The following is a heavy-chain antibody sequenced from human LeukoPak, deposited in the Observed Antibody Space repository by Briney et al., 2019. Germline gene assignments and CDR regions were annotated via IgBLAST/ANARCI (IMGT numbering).Heavy chain of an antibody. J-gene: IGHJ5*02. D-gene: IGHD3-10*01. CDR2: ISSSSSYI. CDR1: GFTFSSYS. V-gene: IGHV3-21*01. Sequence: GGSLRLSCAASGFTFSSYSMNWVRQAPGKGLEWVSSISSSSSYIYYADSVKGRFTISRDNAKNSLYLQKNSLRAEDTAVYYCARDKDTMVRGRSFGFDPWGQGTLVTVSS. CDR3: ARDKDTMVRGRSFGFDP.